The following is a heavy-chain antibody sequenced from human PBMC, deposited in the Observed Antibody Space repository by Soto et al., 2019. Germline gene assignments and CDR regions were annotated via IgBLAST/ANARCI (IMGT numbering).Heavy chain of an antibody. CDR1: GGTFSSYA. CDR3: ASHYDFWSGSFHRSSYFDY. CDR2: IIPIFGTA. V-gene: IGHV1-69*13. D-gene: IGHD3-3*01. Sequence: SVKVSCKASGGTFSSYAISWVRQAPGQGLEWMGGIIPIFGTANYAQKFRGRVTITADESTSTAYMELSSLRSEDTAVYYCASHYDFWSGSFHRSSYFDYWGQGTLVTVSS. J-gene: IGHJ4*02.